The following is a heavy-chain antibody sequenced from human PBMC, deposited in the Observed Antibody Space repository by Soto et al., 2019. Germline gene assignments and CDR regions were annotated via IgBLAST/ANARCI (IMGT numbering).Heavy chain of an antibody. CDR2: ISAYNGKT. J-gene: IGHJ4*02. V-gene: IGHV1-18*04. Sequence: ASVKVSCKASGYTFTNYGISWVRQAPGQGLEWLGWISAYNGKTNSAQKLQGRITMTTDASTSTAYMELTSLRSDDTAVYYCARYLSHRTTNFDYWGQGTRVTSPQ. D-gene: IGHD1-1*01. CDR3: ARYLSHRTTNFDY. CDR1: GYTFTNYG.